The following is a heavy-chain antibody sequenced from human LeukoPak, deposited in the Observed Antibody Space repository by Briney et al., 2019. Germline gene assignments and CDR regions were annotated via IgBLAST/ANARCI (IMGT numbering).Heavy chain of an antibody. CDR2: INPNSGGT. CDR1: GYTFTGYY. Sequence: ASVKVSCKASGYTFTGYYMHWVRQAPGQGLEWMGWINPNSGGTNYAQKFQGRVTMTRDTSISTAYMELSRLRSDDTAVYYCARNKWLRSLDYYYYYGMDVWGQGTTVTVSS. V-gene: IGHV1-2*02. D-gene: IGHD5-12*01. CDR3: ARNKWLRSLDYYYYYGMDV. J-gene: IGHJ6*02.